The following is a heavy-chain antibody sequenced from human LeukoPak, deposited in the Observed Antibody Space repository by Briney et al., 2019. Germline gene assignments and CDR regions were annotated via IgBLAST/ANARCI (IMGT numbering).Heavy chain of an antibody. D-gene: IGHD3-10*01. Sequence: ASVKVSCKASGYTFTGYYMHWVRQAPGQGLEWMGWINPNSGGTNYAQKFQGRVTMTRDTSISTAYMELSRLRSDDTAVYYCAREGDPTSWAFGDYYYYYYMDVWGKGTTVTVSS. V-gene: IGHV1-2*02. J-gene: IGHJ6*03. CDR1: GYTFTGYY. CDR2: INPNSGGT. CDR3: AREGDPTSWAFGDYYYYYYMDV.